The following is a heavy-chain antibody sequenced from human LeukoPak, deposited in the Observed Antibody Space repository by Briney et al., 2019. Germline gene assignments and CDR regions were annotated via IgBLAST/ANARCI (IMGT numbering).Heavy chain of an antibody. V-gene: IGHV4-39*07. CDR1: GGSISSSNYY. J-gene: IGHJ6*03. D-gene: IGHD3-10*01. CDR2: IYYSGST. Sequence: SETLSLTCTVSGGSISSSNYYWGWIRQPPGKGLEWIGSIYYSGSTYYNPSLKSRVTISVDTSKNQFSLKLSSVTAADTAVYYCARAPITMVRGTGYYYYYMDVWGKGTTVTISS. CDR3: ARAPITMVRGTGYYYYYMDV.